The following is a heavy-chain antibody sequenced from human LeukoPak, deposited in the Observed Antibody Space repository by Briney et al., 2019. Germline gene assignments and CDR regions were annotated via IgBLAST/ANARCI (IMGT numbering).Heavy chain of an antibody. Sequence: GGSLRLSCTASGFTVSGNYMNWVRQAPGKGLEWVSLISWDGGSTYYADSVKGRFTISRDNSKNSLYLQMNSLRTEDTALYYCAKDTMLWFGETTSYMDVWGKGTTVTISS. J-gene: IGHJ6*03. D-gene: IGHD3-10*01. V-gene: IGHV3-43*01. CDR3: AKDTMLWFGETTSYMDV. CDR1: GFTVSGNY. CDR2: ISWDGGST.